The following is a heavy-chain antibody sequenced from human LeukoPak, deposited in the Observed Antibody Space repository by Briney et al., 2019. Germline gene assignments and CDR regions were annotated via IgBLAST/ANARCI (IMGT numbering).Heavy chain of an antibody. CDR1: GYSISSGYY. Sequence: PSETLSLTCAVSGYSISSGYYWGWIRQPPGKGLEWIGSIYHSGSTYYNPSLKSRVTISVGTSKNQFSLKLSSVTAADTAVYYCARGITIFGVVIIHFDYWGQGTLVTVSS. CDR2: IYHSGST. J-gene: IGHJ4*02. D-gene: IGHD3-3*01. CDR3: ARGITIFGVVIIHFDY. V-gene: IGHV4-38-2*01.